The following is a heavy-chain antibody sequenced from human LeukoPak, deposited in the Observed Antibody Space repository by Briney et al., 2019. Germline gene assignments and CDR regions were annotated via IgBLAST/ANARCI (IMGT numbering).Heavy chain of an antibody. V-gene: IGHV2-5*01. J-gene: IGHJ5*02. Sequence: SGPTLVKPTETLTLTCTFSGFSLTTSQMGVAWIRQPPGKALEWLAVIYWNGDNRYSPSLESRLTITKDTSKNQVVLTMTNMDPVDTATYYCAHSGRWLIRNWFDPWGQGTLVTVSS. D-gene: IGHD6-19*01. CDR2: IYWNGDN. CDR1: GFSLTTSQMG. CDR3: AHSGRWLIRNWFDP.